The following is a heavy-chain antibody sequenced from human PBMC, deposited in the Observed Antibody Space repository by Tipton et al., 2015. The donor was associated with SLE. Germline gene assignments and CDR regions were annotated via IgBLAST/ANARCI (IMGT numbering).Heavy chain of an antibody. CDR3: ARGSGTYYNDIDY. CDR1: GYTFTSYD. V-gene: IGHV1-8*01. CDR2: MNPNNGDT. Sequence: QSGAEVKKPGASVKASCKASGYTFTSYDINWVRQATGQGLEWMGWMNPNNGDTDYAQKFQGRVTMTRNTSISTAYMELSILRSEDTAVYYCARGSGTYYNDIDYWGQGTLVTVSS. J-gene: IGHJ4*02. D-gene: IGHD3-10*01.